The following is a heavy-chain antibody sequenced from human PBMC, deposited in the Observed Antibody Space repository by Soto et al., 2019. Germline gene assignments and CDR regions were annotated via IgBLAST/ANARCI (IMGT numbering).Heavy chain of an antibody. Sequence: QVTVKESGPVLVKPTETLTLTCTVSGFSLSNAGLGVSWIRQPPGKALEWLAHIFSNDEKSYSTSLKSRLTISKDTSKSQVVLIMTTMDPVDTATYYWASTYSTSWYWFDPWGQGTLVTVSS. D-gene: IGHD6-13*01. J-gene: IGHJ5*02. V-gene: IGHV2-26*04. CDR1: GFSLSNAGLG. CDR3: ASTYSTSWYWFDP. CDR2: IFSNDEK.